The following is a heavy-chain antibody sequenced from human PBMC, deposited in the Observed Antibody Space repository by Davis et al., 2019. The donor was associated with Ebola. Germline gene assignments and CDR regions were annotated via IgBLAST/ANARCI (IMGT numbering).Heavy chain of an antibody. CDR2: INHSGST. J-gene: IGHJ4*02. Sequence: SETLSLTCAVYGGSFSGYYWSWIRQPPGKGLEWIGEINHSGSTNYNPSLKSRVTISVDTSKNQFSLKLSSVTAADTAVYYCATVSSSSFHYFDYWGQGTLVTVSS. CDR3: ATVSSSSFHYFDY. V-gene: IGHV4-34*01. D-gene: IGHD6-6*01. CDR1: GGSFSGYY.